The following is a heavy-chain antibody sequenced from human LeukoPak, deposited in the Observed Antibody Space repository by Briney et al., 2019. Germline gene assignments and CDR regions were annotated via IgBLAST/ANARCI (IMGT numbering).Heavy chain of an antibody. D-gene: IGHD3-22*01. J-gene: IGHJ2*01. CDR3: AVYYYDSSGDFDL. V-gene: IGHV4-39*01. Sequence: SETLSLTCTVSGGSISSSSYYWGWIRQPPGKGLEWIGSIYYSGSTYYNPSLRSRVTISVDTSKNQFSLKLSSVTAADTAVYYCAVYYYDSSGDFDLWGRGTLVTVSS. CDR2: IYYSGST. CDR1: GGSISSSSYY.